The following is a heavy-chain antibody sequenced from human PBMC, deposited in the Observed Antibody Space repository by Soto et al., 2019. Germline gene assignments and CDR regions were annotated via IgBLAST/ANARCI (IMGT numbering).Heavy chain of an antibody. Sequence: ASVKVSFKASGYTFTSYGISWVRQAPGQGLEWMGWISAYNGNTNYAQKLQGRVTMTTDTSTSTAYMELRSLRSDDTAVYYCARDLVEDIVATRRRRDGRELDYWGQGTLVTVSS. CDR2: ISAYNGNT. D-gene: IGHD5-12*01. CDR3: ARDLVEDIVATRRRRDGRELDY. CDR1: GYTFTSYG. V-gene: IGHV1-18*04. J-gene: IGHJ4*02.